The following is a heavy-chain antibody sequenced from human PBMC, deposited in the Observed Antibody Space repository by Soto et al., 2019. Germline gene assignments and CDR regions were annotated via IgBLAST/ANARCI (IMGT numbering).Heavy chain of an antibody. CDR2: ITSDTKTI. Sequence: EVQLVESGGALVQRGGSLRLSCAASGFTFNIYSMNWVRQAPGKGLEWFSYITSDTKTIKYADSVKGRFTFSRDNAKNSVYLQMNSLRDEDTAVYYCARSVEGHFDYWGQGTVVTVSS. D-gene: IGHD6-19*01. CDR1: GFTFNIYS. V-gene: IGHV3-48*02. CDR3: ARSVEGHFDY. J-gene: IGHJ4*02.